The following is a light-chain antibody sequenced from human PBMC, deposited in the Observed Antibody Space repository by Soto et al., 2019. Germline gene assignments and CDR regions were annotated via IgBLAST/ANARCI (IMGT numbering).Light chain of an antibody. V-gene: IGLV1-40*01. J-gene: IGLJ2*01. CDR2: ANT. CDR3: QSYDTSLRDSV. Sequence: QLVLTQPPSVSGAPGQRVTISRTGSSSNIGAGYDVHWYQQLPGTAPKLLIYANTNRPSGVPDRFSGSKSGTSGSLAITGLQAEDEADYYCQSYDTSLRDSVFGGGTKLTVL. CDR1: SSNIGAGYD.